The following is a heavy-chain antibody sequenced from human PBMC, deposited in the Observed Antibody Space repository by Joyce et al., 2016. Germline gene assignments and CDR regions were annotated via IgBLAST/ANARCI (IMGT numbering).Heavy chain of an antibody. CDR3: ARGGLVYDYSMDV. V-gene: IGHV3-21*02. J-gene: IGHJ6*02. Sequence: EVQLVESGGGLVEPGGSWRISCAASGFTFRTSSMSGFRQAPGKGLEWVSAISCDSTYIFYADSVKGRFTVSRDNAKNSLYLQMNTLRAEDTAVFFCARGGLVYDYSMDVWGQGTTVTVSS. CDR2: ISCDSTYI. CDR1: GFTFRTSS. D-gene: IGHD2-8*02.